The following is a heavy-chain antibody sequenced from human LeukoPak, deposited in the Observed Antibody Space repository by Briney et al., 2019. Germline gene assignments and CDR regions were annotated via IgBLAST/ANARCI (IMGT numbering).Heavy chain of an antibody. Sequence: GGSLRLSCAASGFTFSSYSMNWGRQAPGEGRGRVSSISSSSSYIYYADSVKGRFTISKAHAKNSLYLQTNSLRAEDTAVYYCARSEYCSGGSCPLIYYYYYMDVWGKGTTVTVSS. CDR2: ISSSSSYI. CDR1: GFTFSSYS. J-gene: IGHJ6*03. D-gene: IGHD2-15*01. V-gene: IGHV3-21*01. CDR3: ARSEYCSGGSCPLIYYYYYMDV.